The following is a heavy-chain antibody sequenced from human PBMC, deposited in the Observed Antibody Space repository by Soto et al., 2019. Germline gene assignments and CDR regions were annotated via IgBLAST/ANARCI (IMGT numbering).Heavy chain of an antibody. CDR3: ARGEWATRHAFDI. V-gene: IGHV3-23*01. Sequence: HPGGSLRLSCASSGFTFSSYAMSWVRQAPGKGLEWVSAISGSGGSTYYADSVKGRFTISRDNSKNTLYLQMNSLRAEDTAVYYCARGEWATRHAFDIWGQGTMVTVSS. D-gene: IGHD2-2*01. CDR1: GFTFSSYA. J-gene: IGHJ3*02. CDR2: ISGSGGST.